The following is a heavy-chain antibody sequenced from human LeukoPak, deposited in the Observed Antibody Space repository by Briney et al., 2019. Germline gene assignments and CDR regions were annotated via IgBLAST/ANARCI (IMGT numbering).Heavy chain of an antibody. CDR3: AKKGATTGDFDY. J-gene: IGHJ4*02. D-gene: IGHD1-26*01. V-gene: IGHV3-23*01. CDR1: GFTFSSHT. CDR2: ISRRGDSI. Sequence: GGSLRLSCAASGFTFSSHTMSWVRQAPGKGLEWVSAISRRGDSIYYADSVKGRFTISRDNSKNTLYLQMNSLRAEGTAVYYCAKKGATTGDFDYWGQGTLVTVSS.